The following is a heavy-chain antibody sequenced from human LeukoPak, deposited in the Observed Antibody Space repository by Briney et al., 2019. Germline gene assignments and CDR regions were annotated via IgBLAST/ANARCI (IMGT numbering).Heavy chain of an antibody. CDR1: GGSISSYY. D-gene: IGHD2-2*01. Sequence: SETLSLTCTVSGGSISSYYWSWIRQPPGKGLEWIGYIYYSGSTNYNPSLKSRVTISVDTSKNQFSLKLSFVTAADTAVYYCARRYCSSTSCYRESDNWFDPWGQGTLVTVSS. CDR3: ARRYCSSTSCYRESDNWFDP. J-gene: IGHJ5*02. V-gene: IGHV4-59*08. CDR2: IYYSGST.